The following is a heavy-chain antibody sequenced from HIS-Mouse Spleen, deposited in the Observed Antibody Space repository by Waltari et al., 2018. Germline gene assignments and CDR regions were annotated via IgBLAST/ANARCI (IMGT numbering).Heavy chain of an antibody. CDR1: GYSLSSGYY. CDR2: IYHSGST. Sequence: QVQLQESGPGLVKPSETLSLTCTVPGYSLSSGYYWGWIRQPPGKGLEWIGGIYHSGSTYYNPSLKSRVTISVDTSKNQFSLKLSSVTAADTAVYYCARVLDFWGQGTLVTVSS. J-gene: IGHJ4*02. V-gene: IGHV4-38-2*02. CDR3: ARVLDF. D-gene: IGHD2-15*01.